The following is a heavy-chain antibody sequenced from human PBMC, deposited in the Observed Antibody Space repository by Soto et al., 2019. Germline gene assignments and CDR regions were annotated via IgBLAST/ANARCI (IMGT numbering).Heavy chain of an antibody. J-gene: IGHJ6*02. D-gene: IGHD3-3*01. CDR2: IIPIFGTA. Sequence: QVQLVQSGAEVKKPGSSVKVSCKASGGTFSSYAISWVRQAPGQGLEWMGGIIPIFGTANYAQKFQGRVTITADESTSTAYMELSSLRSEDTAVYYCATRITIFGVVIYHYGMDVWGQGTTVTVSS. CDR1: GGTFSSYA. CDR3: ATRITIFGVVIYHYGMDV. V-gene: IGHV1-69*01.